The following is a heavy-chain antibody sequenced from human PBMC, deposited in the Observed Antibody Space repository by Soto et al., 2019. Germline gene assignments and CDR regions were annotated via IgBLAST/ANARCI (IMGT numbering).Heavy chain of an antibody. Sequence: SETLSLTCTVSGDSISSSYYWGWIRQPPGKGLEWIGIIYYGGSTYSNPSLKSRVTISVDMSKNQFSLNLSSVTAADTAVYYCARLGSNSWSSFDYWGQGTQVTVSS. CDR3: ARLGSNSWSSFDY. J-gene: IGHJ4*02. CDR2: IYYGGST. CDR1: GDSISSSYY. D-gene: IGHD6-13*01. V-gene: IGHV4-39*01.